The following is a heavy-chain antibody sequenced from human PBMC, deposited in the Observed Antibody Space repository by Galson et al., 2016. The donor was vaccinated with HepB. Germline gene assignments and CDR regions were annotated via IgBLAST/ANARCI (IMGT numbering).Heavy chain of an antibody. CDR2: FDPEDAET. V-gene: IGHV1-24*01. Sequence: SVKVSCKVSGHTVTELSMHWVRQAPGKGLEWMGSFDPEDAETVYAQKFQGRVTMTRDTSADTAYLELSNLRSEDTAVYYCATSYNDYILDDWGQGTLVTVSS. CDR3: ATSYNDYILDD. D-gene: IGHD4-11*01. CDR1: GHTVTELS. J-gene: IGHJ4*02.